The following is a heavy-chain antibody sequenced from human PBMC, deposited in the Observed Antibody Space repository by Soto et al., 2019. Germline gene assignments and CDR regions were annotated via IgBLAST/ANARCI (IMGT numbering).Heavy chain of an antibody. CDR1: GFTFSDYY. Sequence: GGSLRLSCAASGFTFSDYYMSWIRQAPGKGLEWVSYISSSGSTIYYADSVKGRFTISRDNAKNSLYLQMNSLRAEDTAVYYCARSPPYYYYYGMDVWGQGPTVTASS. J-gene: IGHJ6*02. V-gene: IGHV3-11*01. CDR3: ARSPPYYYYYGMDV. CDR2: ISSSGSTI.